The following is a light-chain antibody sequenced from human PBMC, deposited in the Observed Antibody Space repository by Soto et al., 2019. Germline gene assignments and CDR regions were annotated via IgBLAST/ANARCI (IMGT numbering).Light chain of an antibody. CDR1: QSISNG. V-gene: IGKV1-5*03. CDR3: QQYSTYSHT. Sequence: DIQMTQSPSTLSASVGDRVTITCRASQSISNGLDWYQQKPGKAPKLLIYRASALESGVPSRFSGSGSGTEFTLTISSLQPDDFATYYCQQYSTYSHTFGQGTKLEI. CDR2: RAS. J-gene: IGKJ2*01.